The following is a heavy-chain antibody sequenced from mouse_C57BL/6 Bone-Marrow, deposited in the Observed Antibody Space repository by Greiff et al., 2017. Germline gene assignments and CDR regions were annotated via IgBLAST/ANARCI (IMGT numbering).Heavy chain of an antibody. Sequence: EVKLMESGAELVRLGASVKLSCTASGFNIKDDYMHWVKQRPEQGLEWIGWIDPENGDTEYASKFQGKATITADTSSNTAYLQLSSLTSEDTAVYYCTTGDYDYWGQGTTLTVSS. CDR3: TTGDYDY. D-gene: IGHD2-4*01. J-gene: IGHJ2*01. V-gene: IGHV14-4*01. CDR2: IDPENGDT. CDR1: GFNIKDDY.